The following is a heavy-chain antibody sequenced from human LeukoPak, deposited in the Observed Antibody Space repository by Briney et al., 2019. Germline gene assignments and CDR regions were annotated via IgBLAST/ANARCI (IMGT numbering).Heavy chain of an antibody. D-gene: IGHD3-22*01. CDR2: IYYSGST. J-gene: IGHJ4*02. V-gene: IGHV4-59*08. CDR3: ARSSIVAPADY. Sequence: SETLSLTCTVSGGSISSYYWSWIRQPPGKGLEWIGYIYYSGSTNYNPSLKSRVTISVDTSKNQFSLKLSSVTAADTAVYYCARSSIVAPADYWGQGTLVTVSS. CDR1: GGSISSYY.